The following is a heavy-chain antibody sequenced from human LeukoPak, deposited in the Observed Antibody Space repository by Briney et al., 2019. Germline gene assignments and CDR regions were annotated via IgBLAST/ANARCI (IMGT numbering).Heavy chain of an antibody. CDR2: INHSGST. J-gene: IGHJ4*02. CDR3: ARIDYGGNSGGGY. D-gene: IGHD4-23*01. V-gene: IGHV4-34*01. Sequence: SETLSLTCAVYGGSFSGYYWSCIRQPPGKGLEWIGEINHSGSTNYNPSLKSRVTISVDTSKNQFSLKLSSVTAADTAVYYCARIDYGGNSGGGYWGQGTLVTVSS. CDR1: GGSFSGYY.